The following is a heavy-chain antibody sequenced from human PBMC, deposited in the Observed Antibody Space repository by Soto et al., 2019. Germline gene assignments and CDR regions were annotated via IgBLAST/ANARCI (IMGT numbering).Heavy chain of an antibody. V-gene: IGHV3-23*01. CDR1: GFTFSSYA. CDR2: ISGSGGST. D-gene: IGHD3-3*01. J-gene: IGHJ4*02. CDR3: AKEAVTYYDFWSGYSDY. Sequence: GGSLRLSCAASGFTFSSYAMSWVRQAPGKGLEWVSAISGSGGSTYYADSVKGRFTISRDNSKNTLYLQMNSLRAEDTAVYYCAKEAVTYYDFWSGYSDYWGQGTLVTVSS.